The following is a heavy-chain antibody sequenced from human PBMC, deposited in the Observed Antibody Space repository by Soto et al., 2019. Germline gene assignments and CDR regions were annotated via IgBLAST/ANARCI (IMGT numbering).Heavy chain of an antibody. CDR1: GGSFSDYY. CDR2: INHSGST. CDR3: AREVPSRYFDL. Sequence: QVRLQQWGAGLLKPSETLPLTCAVYGGSFSDYYWSWIRQPPGKGLEWIGEINHSGSTNYNPSLTSRATISVDTSKNQFSLKLNSVTAADTAVYYCAREVPSRYFDLWGRGTPVTVSS. J-gene: IGHJ2*01. V-gene: IGHV4-34*01. D-gene: IGHD3-10*01.